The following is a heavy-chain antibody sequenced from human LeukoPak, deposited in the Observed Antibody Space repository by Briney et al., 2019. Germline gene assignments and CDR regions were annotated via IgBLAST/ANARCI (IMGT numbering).Heavy chain of an antibody. CDR2: LGGGGIDT. CDR1: GFTFSNYA. CDR3: ARDPDSSGYYDPGY. V-gene: IGHV3-23*01. J-gene: IGHJ4*02. Sequence: GGSLRLSCAASGFTFSNYAMSWVRQAPGKGLEWVSTLGGGGIDTYYADSVKGRFTISRDNSKNTLYLQMNSLRVDDTAVYYCARDPDSSGYYDPGYWGQGTLVTVSS. D-gene: IGHD3-22*01.